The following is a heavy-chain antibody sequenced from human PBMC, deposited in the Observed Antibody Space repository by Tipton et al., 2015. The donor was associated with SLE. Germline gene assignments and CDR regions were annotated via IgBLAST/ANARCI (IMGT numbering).Heavy chain of an antibody. J-gene: IGHJ4*02. CDR2: INWNSGDI. CDR3: AKDFDGYNGFDF. CDR1: GFIFDDYA. D-gene: IGHD5-24*01. V-gene: IGHV3-9*01. Sequence: SLRLSCAASGFIFDDYAMHWVRQAPGKGLEWVTGINWNSGDIGYTDSVKGRFTIPRDNAKNSLYLQMNSLRPEDTALYYCAKDFDGYNGFDFWGQGTLVTVSS.